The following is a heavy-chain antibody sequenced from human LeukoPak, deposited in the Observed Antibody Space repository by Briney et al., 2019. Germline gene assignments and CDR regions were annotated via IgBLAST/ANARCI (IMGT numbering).Heavy chain of an antibody. Sequence: GASVKVSCKASGYAFTHYAVHWVRQASGQRLEWMGWINGGIGNTRYSQKFQGRVSITRDTSANTAYMELSSLRSEDTAVYYCARSEISNLGLIDYWGQGTLVTVSS. V-gene: IGHV1-3*01. CDR2: INGGIGNT. J-gene: IGHJ4*02. CDR3: ARSEISNLGLIDY. CDR1: GYAFTHYA. D-gene: IGHD3/OR15-3a*01.